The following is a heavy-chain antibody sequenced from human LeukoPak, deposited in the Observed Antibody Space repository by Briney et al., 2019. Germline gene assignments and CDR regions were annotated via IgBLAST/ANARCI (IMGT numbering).Heavy chain of an antibody. V-gene: IGHV4-59*08. CDR3: ARHGWCSGGSCYLNWYFDL. CDR2: IYYSGST. J-gene: IGHJ2*01. D-gene: IGHD2-15*01. CDR1: GGSISSYY. Sequence: PSETLSLTCTVSGGSISSYYWSWIRQPPGKGLEWIGYIYYSGSTNYNPSPKSRVTISVDTSKNQFSLKLSSVTAADTAVYYCARHGWCSGGSCYLNWYFDLWGRGTLVTVSS.